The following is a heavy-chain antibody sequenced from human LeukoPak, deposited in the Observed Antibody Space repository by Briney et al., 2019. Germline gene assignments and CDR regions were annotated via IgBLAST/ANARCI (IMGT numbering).Heavy chain of an antibody. D-gene: IGHD3-22*01. CDR3: VRDFHRRLYDSNYYFY. J-gene: IGHJ4*02. Sequence: GGSLRLSCAASGFTFSRYWMSWVRQAPGKGLEWVSYISSSSNNIYYADSVKGRFTISRDNAKNSLYLQMNSLRAEDTAVYYCVRDFHRRLYDSNYYFYWGQGTLVTVSS. V-gene: IGHV3-48*04. CDR2: ISSSSNNI. CDR1: GFTFSRYW.